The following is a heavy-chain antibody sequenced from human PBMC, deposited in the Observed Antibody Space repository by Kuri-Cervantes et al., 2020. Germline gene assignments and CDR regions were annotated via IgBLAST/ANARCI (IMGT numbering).Heavy chain of an antibody. V-gene: IGHV3-11*04. J-gene: IGHJ3*02. Sequence: GESLKISCAASGFTFSDYYMSWIRQAPGKGLEWVSYISSGGATIYYADSVKGRFTISRDNSKNTLYLQMNSLRAEDTAVYYCAKDGLLGTGLDAFDIWGQGTMVTVSS. CDR3: AKDGLLGTGLDAFDI. CDR1: GFTFSDYY. D-gene: IGHD2-15*01. CDR2: ISSGGATI.